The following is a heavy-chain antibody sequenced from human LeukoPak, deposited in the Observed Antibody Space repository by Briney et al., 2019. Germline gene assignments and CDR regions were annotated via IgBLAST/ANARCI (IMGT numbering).Heavy chain of an antibody. Sequence: PSETLSLTCAVYGGSFSGYYWSWIRQPPGKGLEWIGEINHSGGTNYNPSLKSRVTISVDTSKNQFSLKLSSVTAADTAVYYCARGLSYSSGWYLNWGQGTMVTVSS. CDR2: INHSGGT. J-gene: IGHJ3*01. D-gene: IGHD6-19*01. CDR3: ARGLSYSSGWYLN. CDR1: GGSFSGYY. V-gene: IGHV4-34*01.